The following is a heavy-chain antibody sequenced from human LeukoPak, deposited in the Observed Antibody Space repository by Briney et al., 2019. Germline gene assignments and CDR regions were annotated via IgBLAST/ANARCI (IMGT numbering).Heavy chain of an antibody. V-gene: IGHV3-48*01. CDR3: ARDLTSAYWTPGGYYYYMDV. D-gene: IGHD3-16*01. J-gene: IGHJ6*03. CDR2: ITSDSAFM. CDR1: GFNLKTYS. Sequence: PGGSLRLSCAASGFNLKTYSINWVRQAPGKGLEWISYITSDSAFMYYADSVKDRFTISRDNAKNSVYLQMHSLRVEDTAVYYCARDLTSAYWTPGGYYYYMDVWGKGTTVTVSS.